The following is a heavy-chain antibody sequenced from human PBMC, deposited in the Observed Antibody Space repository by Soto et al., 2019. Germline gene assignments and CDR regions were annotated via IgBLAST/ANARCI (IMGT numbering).Heavy chain of an antibody. Sequence: GASVKVSCKTSGYTFTTYDINWVRQATGQGLEWLGWMNPNTGKAGYEQRFQGRVTMTRNTSISTAYMELSSLRSEDTAIYYCTRGPSLYGDYDVTYDHWGQGTLVTVS. V-gene: IGHV1-8*01. J-gene: IGHJ1*01. D-gene: IGHD4-17*01. CDR2: MNPNTGKA. CDR3: TRGPSLYGDYDVTYDH. CDR1: GYTFTTYD.